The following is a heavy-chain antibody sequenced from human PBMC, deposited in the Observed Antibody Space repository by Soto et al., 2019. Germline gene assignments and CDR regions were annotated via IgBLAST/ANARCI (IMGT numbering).Heavy chain of an antibody. Sequence: VQLVESGGGLVKPGGSLRLSCAASGFTFSHYAMYWVRQAPGKGLEWVAVISYDGSNKYYADSVKGRFTISRDKSRSTLYLQMNSLRAEDTAVYYCTRDRDSGSFYYFDYWGQGTLVTVSS. J-gene: IGHJ4*02. CDR3: TRDRDSGSFYYFDY. CDR1: GFTFSHYA. CDR2: ISYDGSNK. V-gene: IGHV3-30-3*01. D-gene: IGHD1-26*01.